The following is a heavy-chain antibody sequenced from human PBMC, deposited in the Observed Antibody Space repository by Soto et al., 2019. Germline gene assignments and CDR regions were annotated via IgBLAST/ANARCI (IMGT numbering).Heavy chain of an antibody. Sequence: EVQLVESGGGLVQPGGSLRLSCAASGFTFSSYSMNWVRQAPGKGLEWVSYISSSSSTIYYEDSVKGRFTISRDNAKNSLYLQMNSLRAEDTAVYYCARDLEAVVVPAASTWFDPWGQGTLVTVSS. J-gene: IGHJ5*02. D-gene: IGHD2-2*01. V-gene: IGHV3-48*01. CDR1: GFTFSSYS. CDR2: ISSSSSTI. CDR3: ARDLEAVVVPAASTWFDP.